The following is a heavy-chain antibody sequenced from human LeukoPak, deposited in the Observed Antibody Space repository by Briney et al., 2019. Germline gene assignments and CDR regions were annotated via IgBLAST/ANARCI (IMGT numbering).Heavy chain of an antibody. D-gene: IGHD2-15*01. CDR2: INPAGSET. CDR3: ARFGYVAAVDV. CDR1: GFSFSAYW. Sequence: GGSLRLSCAASGFSFSAYWMTWVRRAPGTGLEWVANINPAGSETYYVDPVKGRFSISRDNAKNLVYLQMNSLRAEDTTVYHCARFGYVAAVDVWGQGTPVTVSS. V-gene: IGHV3-7*01. J-gene: IGHJ4*02.